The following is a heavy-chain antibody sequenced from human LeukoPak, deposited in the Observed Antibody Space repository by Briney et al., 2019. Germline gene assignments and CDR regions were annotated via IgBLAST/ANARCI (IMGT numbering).Heavy chain of an antibody. CDR1: GGSISSYY. V-gene: IGHV4-59*08. D-gene: IGHD3-10*01. CDR2: IYYSGST. J-gene: IGHJ5*02. CDR3: VRGRITMVRGVNGWFDP. Sequence: KPSETLSLTCTVSGGSISSYYWSWIRQPPGKGLEWIGYIYYSGSTNYNPSLKSRVTISVDTSKNQFSLKPSSVTAADTAVYYCVRGRITMVRGVNGWFDPWGQGTLVTVSS.